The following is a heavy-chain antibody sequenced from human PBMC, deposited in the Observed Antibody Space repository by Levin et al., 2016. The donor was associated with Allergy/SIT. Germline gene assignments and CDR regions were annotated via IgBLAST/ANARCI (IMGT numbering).Heavy chain of an antibody. CDR3: ARENNYGTHIDY. V-gene: IGHV4-4*07. D-gene: IGHD4-11*01. J-gene: IGHJ4*02. Sequence: SETLSLTCTVSGGSISNHYWSWIRQPAGKGLEWIGRIYTTGSTNYNPSLKSRVTMSVDTSKNQFSLKLSSVTAADTALYYCARENNYGTHIDYWGQGTLVTVSS. CDR2: IYTTGST. CDR1: GGSISNHY.